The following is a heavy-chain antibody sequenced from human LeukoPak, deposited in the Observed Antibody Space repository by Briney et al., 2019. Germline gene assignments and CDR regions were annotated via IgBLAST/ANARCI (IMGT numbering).Heavy chain of an antibody. V-gene: IGHV1-24*01. CDR2: FDPEDGET. CDR3: ATKKSGSWYVFDY. D-gene: IGHD6-13*01. Sequence: ASVKVSCKASGYTFTNYGISWVRQAPGKGLEWMGGFDPEDGETIYAQKFQGRVTMTEDTSTDTAYMELSSLRSEDTAVYYCATKKSGSWYVFDYWGQGTLVTVSS. CDR1: GYTFTNYG. J-gene: IGHJ4*02.